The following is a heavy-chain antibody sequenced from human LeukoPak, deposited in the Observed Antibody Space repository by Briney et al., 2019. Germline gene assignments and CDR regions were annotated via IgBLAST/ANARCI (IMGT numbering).Heavy chain of an antibody. CDR3: ARDPGKYSGSKHRTTRFDY. CDR1: GYTFTSYG. D-gene: IGHD1-26*01. CDR2: ISAYNGNT. Sequence: GASVKVSCKASGYTFTSYGISWVRQAPGQGLEWMGWISAYNGNTNYAQKLQGRVTMTTDTSTSTAYMELRSLRSDDTAVYYCARDPGKYSGSKHRTTRFDYWGQETLVTVSS. V-gene: IGHV1-18*01. J-gene: IGHJ4*02.